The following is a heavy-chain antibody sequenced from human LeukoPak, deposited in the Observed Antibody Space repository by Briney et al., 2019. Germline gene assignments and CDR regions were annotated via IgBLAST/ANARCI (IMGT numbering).Heavy chain of an antibody. CDR1: GGSISSYY. J-gene: IGHJ3*02. CDR2: IYHSGST. V-gene: IGHV4-38-2*02. D-gene: IGHD5-18*01. Sequence: SETLSLTCTVSGGSISSYYWGWIRQPPGKGLEWIGSIYHSGSTYYNPSLKSRVTISVDTSKNQFSLKLSSVTAADTAVYYCARVKTAMVVTDAFDIWGQGTMVTVSS. CDR3: ARVKTAMVVTDAFDI.